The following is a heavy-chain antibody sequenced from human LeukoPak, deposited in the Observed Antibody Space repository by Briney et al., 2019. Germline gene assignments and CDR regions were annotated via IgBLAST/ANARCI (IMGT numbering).Heavy chain of an antibody. J-gene: IGHJ4*02. D-gene: IGHD4-17*01. CDR2: MYNSGST. CDR1: GGSISGSY. Sequence: PSETLSLTCTVSGGSISGSYWSWIRQPPGRGLEWIAYMYNSGSTNYNPSLKSRVTISVDTSKNQFSLKLSSLTAADTAIYYCARGIESYGDYGYWGQGILVTVSS. CDR3: ARGIESYGDYGY. V-gene: IGHV4-59*01.